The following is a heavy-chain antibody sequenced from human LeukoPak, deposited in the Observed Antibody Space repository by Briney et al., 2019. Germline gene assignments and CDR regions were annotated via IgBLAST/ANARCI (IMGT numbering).Heavy chain of an antibody. Sequence: PGGSLRLSCAASGFTFSSYAMNWVRQAPGKGLEWVSSISGGSNNINYAGSVKGRFTTSRDNSQHTLYLQMNSLRADDTAVYYCAKDQGTAIFGMIIPDWYFDLWGRGTLVTVSS. V-gene: IGHV3-23*01. CDR2: ISGGSNNI. D-gene: IGHD3-3*01. CDR3: AKDQGTAIFGMIIPDWYFDL. J-gene: IGHJ2*01. CDR1: GFTFSSYA.